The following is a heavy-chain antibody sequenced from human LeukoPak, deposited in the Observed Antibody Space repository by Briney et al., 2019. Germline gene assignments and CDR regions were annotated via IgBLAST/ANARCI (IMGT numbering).Heavy chain of an antibody. CDR2: IKQDGSEK. CDR3: ARDLQQLGLDY. Sequence: GGSLRLSCAASGFTFSSYGMHWVRQAPGKGLEWVANIKQDGSEKYYVDSVKGRFTISRDNAKNSLYLQMNSLRAEDTAVYYCARDLQQLGLDYWGQGTLVTISS. D-gene: IGHD6-13*01. J-gene: IGHJ4*02. V-gene: IGHV3-7*01. CDR1: GFTFSSYG.